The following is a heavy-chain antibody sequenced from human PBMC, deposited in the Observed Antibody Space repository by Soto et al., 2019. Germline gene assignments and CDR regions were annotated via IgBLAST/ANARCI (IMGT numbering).Heavy chain of an antibody. D-gene: IGHD6-19*01. Sequence: GESLKISCTGSGYAFATYWIGWVRQMPGKGLEWMGIIYPGDSDTKYSPSFQGQVTISVDKSISTAYLQWSSLKASDTAMYYCARHRYNSGPTDNDMDVWGQGTTVTVSS. CDR1: GYAFATYW. CDR2: IYPGDSDT. V-gene: IGHV5-51*01. CDR3: ARHRYNSGPTDNDMDV. J-gene: IGHJ6*02.